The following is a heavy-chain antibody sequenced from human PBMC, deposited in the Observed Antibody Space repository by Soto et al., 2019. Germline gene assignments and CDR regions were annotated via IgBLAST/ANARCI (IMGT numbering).Heavy chain of an antibody. Sequence: APMKVSCKAHGYTFTTPYVNWVRQAPGQGLEWMGIILPSSGSTSYAQNFQGRVTMTRDTSTSTVYMELTSLRIEDTAVYYCARARGYSFGLPQNWFDPWGQGTRVTVSS. D-gene: IGHD5-12*01. J-gene: IGHJ5*02. CDR1: GYTFTTPY. CDR2: ILPSSGST. CDR3: ARARGYSFGLPQNWFDP. V-gene: IGHV1-46*01.